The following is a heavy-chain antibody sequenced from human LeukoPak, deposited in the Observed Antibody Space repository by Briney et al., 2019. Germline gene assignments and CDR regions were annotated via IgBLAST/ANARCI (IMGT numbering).Heavy chain of an antibody. Sequence: PGGSLRLSCAASGFTFSSYAMSWVRQAPGKGLEWVSAISGSGGSTYYADSVKGRFTIPRDNSKNTLYLQMNSLRAEDTAVYYCAKATYYDSSGYSDYWGQGTLVTVSS. D-gene: IGHD3-22*01. CDR1: GFTFSSYA. J-gene: IGHJ4*02. V-gene: IGHV3-23*01. CDR3: AKATYYDSSGYSDY. CDR2: ISGSGGST.